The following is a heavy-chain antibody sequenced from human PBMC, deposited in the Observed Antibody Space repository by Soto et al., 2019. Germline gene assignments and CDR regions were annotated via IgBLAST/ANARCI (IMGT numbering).Heavy chain of an antibody. D-gene: IGHD3-22*01. V-gene: IGHV3-30*18. CDR2: ISYDGSNK. Sequence: GGSLRLSCAASGFTFSGYGMHWVRQAPGKGLEWVAVISYDGSNKYYADSVKGRFTISRDNSKNTLYLQMNSLRAEDTAVYYCAXRYDSSGSPYYYYGMDVWGQGTTVTVSS. CDR1: GFTFSGYG. CDR3: AXRYDSSGSPYYYYGMDV. J-gene: IGHJ6*02.